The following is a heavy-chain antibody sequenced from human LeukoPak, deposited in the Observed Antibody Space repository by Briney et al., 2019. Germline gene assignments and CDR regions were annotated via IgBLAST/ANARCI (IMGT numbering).Heavy chain of an antibody. D-gene: IGHD2-15*01. CDR3: ARVGSTCDH. CDR1: GFTFSSYG. Sequence: GRSLRLSCAASGFTFSSYGMHWVRQAPGKGLEWVAVIPYDGSNKYYADSVKGRFTISRDNSKNTLYLQMNSLRAEDTAVYYCARVGSTCDHWGQGTLVTVSS. CDR2: IPYDGSNK. J-gene: IGHJ4*02. V-gene: IGHV3-30*03.